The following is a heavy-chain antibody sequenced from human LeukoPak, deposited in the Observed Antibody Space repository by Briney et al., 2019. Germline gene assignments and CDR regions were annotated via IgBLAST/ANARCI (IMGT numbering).Heavy chain of an antibody. Sequence: GGSLRLSCAASGFTFSSYAMSWVRQAPGKGLEWVSAISGSGGSTYYADSVKGRFTISRDNSKNTLYLQMNSLRAEDTAVYYCAKDRPVGWMATISGLDYWGQGTLVTVSS. CDR1: GFTFSSYA. J-gene: IGHJ4*02. CDR2: ISGSGGST. D-gene: IGHD5-24*01. CDR3: AKDRPVGWMATISGLDY. V-gene: IGHV3-23*01.